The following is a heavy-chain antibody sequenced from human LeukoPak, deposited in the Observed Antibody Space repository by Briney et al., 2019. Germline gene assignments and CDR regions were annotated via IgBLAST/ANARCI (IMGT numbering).Heavy chain of an antibody. CDR1: GGSISTYY. V-gene: IGHV4-59*01. Sequence: SETLSLTCTVSGGSISTYYWNWIRQPPGKGLEWIGYIYHSGSSKYNPSLKSRVTISVDTSKNHFSLKLSSVTAADTAIYYCARGLNYYDSSGPNDYWGQGTLVTVSS. D-gene: IGHD3-22*01. J-gene: IGHJ4*02. CDR3: ARGLNYYDSSGPNDY. CDR2: IYHSGSS.